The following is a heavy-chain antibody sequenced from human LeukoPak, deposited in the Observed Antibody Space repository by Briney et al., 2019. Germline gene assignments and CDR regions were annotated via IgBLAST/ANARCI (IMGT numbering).Heavy chain of an antibody. CDR1: GYFSTAYH. V-gene: IGHV4-38-2*02. CDR2: IRPDGHT. D-gene: IGHD5-12*01. CDR3: ARQVATKGEWAFDV. J-gene: IGHJ3*01. Sequence: SETLSLTCTVSGYFSTAYHWGWIRQPPGKGLEWMASIRPDGHTYANSSLRHQLTISADMSRNEFSLKLNSLTAADTAVYYCARQVATKGEWAFDVWGQGTVVTVSS.